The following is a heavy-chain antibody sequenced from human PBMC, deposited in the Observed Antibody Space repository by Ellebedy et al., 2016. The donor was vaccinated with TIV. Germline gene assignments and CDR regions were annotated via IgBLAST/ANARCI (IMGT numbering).Heavy chain of an antibody. D-gene: IGHD3-10*01. V-gene: IGHV1-69*13. CDR2: IIPIFGTA. J-gene: IGHJ5*02. Sequence: AASVKVSCKASGYTFTSYGISWVRQAPGQGLEWMGGIIPIFGTANYAQKFQGRVTITADESTSTAYMELSSLRSEDTAVYYCARDRGGFDPWGQGTLVTVSS. CDR3: ARDRGGFDP. CDR1: GYTFTSYG.